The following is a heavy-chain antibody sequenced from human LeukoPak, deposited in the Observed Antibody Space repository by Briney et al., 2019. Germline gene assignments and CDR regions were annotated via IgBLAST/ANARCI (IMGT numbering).Heavy chain of an antibody. CDR2: ISNDGSNK. Sequence: GRSLRLSCAASGFTFSTYGMRWVRQAPGKGLEWVAVISNDGSNKYYADSVKGRFTISRDKSKNTLYLQMNSLRAEDTAVYYCAKERRGYSGYERSYYYYYGMDVWGKGTTVTVSS. D-gene: IGHD5-12*01. V-gene: IGHV3-30*18. CDR3: AKERRGYSGYERSYYYYYGMDV. CDR1: GFTFSTYG. J-gene: IGHJ6*04.